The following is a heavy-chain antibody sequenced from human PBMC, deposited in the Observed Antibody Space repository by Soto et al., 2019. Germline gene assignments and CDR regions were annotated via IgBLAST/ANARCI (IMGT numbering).Heavy chain of an antibody. CDR3: ARDLLGYCSGGSCETDALDI. CDR1: GGTFSSYA. Sequence: SVKVSCKASGGTFSSYAISWVRQAPGQGLEWMGGIIPIFGTANYAQKFQGRVTITADESTSTAYMELSSLRSEDTAVYYCARDLLGYCSGGSCETDALDIWGQGTMVTVSS. D-gene: IGHD2-15*01. CDR2: IIPIFGTA. V-gene: IGHV1-69*13. J-gene: IGHJ3*02.